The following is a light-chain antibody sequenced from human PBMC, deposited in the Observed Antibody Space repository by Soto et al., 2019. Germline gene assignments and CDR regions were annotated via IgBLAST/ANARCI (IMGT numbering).Light chain of an antibody. CDR3: QQRSSWPLT. Sequence: EIVLTQSPATLSLSPGERATLSCWASQSVSSSLAWYQQKPGQVPRLLIYDASTRATGIPARFSGGGSGTDFTLTISSLEPEDFAVYYCQQRSSWPLTFGGGTKVEI. J-gene: IGKJ4*01. V-gene: IGKV3-11*01. CDR2: DAS. CDR1: QSVSSS.